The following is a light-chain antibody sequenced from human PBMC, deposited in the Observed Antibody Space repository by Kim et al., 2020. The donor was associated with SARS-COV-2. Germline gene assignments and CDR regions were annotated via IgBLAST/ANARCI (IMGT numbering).Light chain of an antibody. V-gene: IGLV2-14*03. J-gene: IGLJ2*01. CDR3: ASYTTSDTVI. CDR1: SSDVGAYNY. CDR2: DVS. Sequence: GQSIAISFTGTSSDVGAYNYVSWYQQHPGKAPKPMIYDVSKRPSGVSNRFSGSKSGNTASLTISGLQAEDEADYYCASYTTSDTVIFGGGTKLTVL.